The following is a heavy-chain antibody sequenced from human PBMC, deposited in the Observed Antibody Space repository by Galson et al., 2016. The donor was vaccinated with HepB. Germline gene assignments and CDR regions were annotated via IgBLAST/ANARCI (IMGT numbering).Heavy chain of an antibody. Sequence: SLRLSCAASGFPFGDYTMHWFRQTPGKGLEWVSLISWDGINTYYADAMKGRFTISRDGGKNSLYLRKNSLSTEGTALYYCEREVEMATSSFDLWGQGTLVTVSS. CDR3: EREVEMATSSFDL. CDR1: GFPFGDYT. J-gene: IGHJ4*02. CDR2: ISWDGINT. V-gene: IGHV3-43*01. D-gene: IGHD5-24*01.